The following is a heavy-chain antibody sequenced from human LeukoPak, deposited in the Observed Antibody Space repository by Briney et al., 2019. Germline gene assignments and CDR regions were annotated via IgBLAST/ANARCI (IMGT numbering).Heavy chain of an antibody. V-gene: IGHV3-23*01. CDR1: GFTFSSYA. CDR3: AKPDTAMVTGYFDY. Sequence: GGSLRLSCAASGFTFSSYAMSWVRQAPGKGLEWVSAISGSGGSTYYADSVKGRFTISRDNSKNTLYLQMDSLRAEDTAVCYCAKPDTAMVTGYFDYWGQGTLVTVSS. D-gene: IGHD5-18*01. J-gene: IGHJ4*02. CDR2: ISGSGGST.